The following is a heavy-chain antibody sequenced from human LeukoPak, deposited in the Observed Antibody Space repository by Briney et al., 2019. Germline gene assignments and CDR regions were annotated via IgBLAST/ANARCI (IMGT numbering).Heavy chain of an antibody. Sequence: SETLSLTCAVYGGSFSGYYWSWIRQPPGKGLEWIGEINHSGSTNYNPSLKSRVTISVDTSKNQFSLKLSSVTAADTAVYYCARTMVRGLTPFDYWGQGTLVTVSS. CDR1: GGSFSGYY. J-gene: IGHJ4*02. CDR2: INHSGST. CDR3: ARTMVRGLTPFDY. D-gene: IGHD3-10*01. V-gene: IGHV4-34*01.